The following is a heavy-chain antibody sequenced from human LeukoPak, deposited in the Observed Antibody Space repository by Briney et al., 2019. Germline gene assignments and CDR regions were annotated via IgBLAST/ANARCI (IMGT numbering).Heavy chain of an antibody. CDR2: IHTSGSI. D-gene: IGHD7-27*01. CDR1: GGSISSYY. V-gene: IGHV4-4*07. Sequence: PSETLSLTCTVSGGSISSYYWIWVRQPAGKGLEWIGRIHTSGSISYNPSLKSRVTMSLDTSKNQFSLKLTSVTAADTAVFYCAGTQHGELDYWGQGALVTVSS. J-gene: IGHJ4*02. CDR3: AGTQHGELDY.